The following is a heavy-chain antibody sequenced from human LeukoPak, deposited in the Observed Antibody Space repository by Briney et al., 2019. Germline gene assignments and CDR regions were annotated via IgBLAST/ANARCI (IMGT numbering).Heavy chain of an antibody. V-gene: IGHV4-39*01. J-gene: IGHJ4*02. Sequence: AETLSLTCTVSGGSISSSSYYWGWIRQPPAKGLEWIGSNYYSGSTYSNPSLKSRVTISVDTSKNQFSLKLSSVTAADTAVYYCARLTVTDYYFDYWGQGTLVTVSS. CDR1: GGSISSSSYY. CDR2: NYYSGST. D-gene: IGHD4-17*01. CDR3: ARLTVTDYYFDY.